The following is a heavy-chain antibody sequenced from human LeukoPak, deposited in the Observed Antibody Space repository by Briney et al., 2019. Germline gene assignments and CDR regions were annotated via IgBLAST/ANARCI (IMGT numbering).Heavy chain of an antibody. CDR2: MNPNSGNT. J-gene: IGHJ4*02. V-gene: IGHV1-8*01. CDR1: GYTFTSYD. D-gene: IGHD3-10*01. CDR3: ARVPNYYGSGSPGY. Sequence: APVKVSCKASGYTFTSYDINWVRQATGQGLEWMGWMNPNSGNTGYAQKFQGRVTMTRNTSISTAYMDLSSLTSEDTAVYYCARVPNYYGSGSPGYWGQGTLVTVSS.